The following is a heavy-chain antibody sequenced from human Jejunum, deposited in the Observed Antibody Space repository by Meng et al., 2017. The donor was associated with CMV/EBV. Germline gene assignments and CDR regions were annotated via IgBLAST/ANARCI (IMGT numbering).Heavy chain of an antibody. Sequence: VGDSGMHWVRQASGKGLEWVGRIRSKAATYATAYAASVEGRFTISRDDSKNTAYLQMNSLKIEDTAVYYCARGSWNYYYYGMDVWGQGTTVTVSS. J-gene: IGHJ6*02. CDR2: IRSKAATYAT. CDR3: ARGSWNYYYYGMDV. D-gene: IGHD3-10*01. V-gene: IGHV3-73*01. CDR1: VGDSG.